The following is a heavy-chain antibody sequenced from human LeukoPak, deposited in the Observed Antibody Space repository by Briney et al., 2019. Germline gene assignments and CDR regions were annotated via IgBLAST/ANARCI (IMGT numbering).Heavy chain of an antibody. Sequence: PSGTLSLTCGVSGGSISNTNWWTWVRQPPGKGLEWVGEVDLLGRTNYSRSLKSRGGISVDKSENHISLWLTSVTAADTAVYYCAREGGPYRPLDYSGQGTLVTVSS. V-gene: IGHV4-4*02. CDR2: VDLLGRT. J-gene: IGHJ4*02. CDR1: GGSISNTNW. CDR3: AREGGPYRPLDY.